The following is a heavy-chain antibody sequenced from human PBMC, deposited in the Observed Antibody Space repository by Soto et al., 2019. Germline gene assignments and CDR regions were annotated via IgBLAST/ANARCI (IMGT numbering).Heavy chain of an antibody. Sequence: AGVSLRLSCAASGFTFSSYEMNWVRQAPGKGLEWVSYISSSGSTIYYADSVKGRFTISRDNANNSQYVQKKRVRTEDTAVKYCASATVWPPYGSGVYYWGQGTLVTVSS. J-gene: IGHJ4*02. CDR2: ISSSGSTI. V-gene: IGHV3-48*03. D-gene: IGHD3-10*01. CDR1: GFTFSSYE. CDR3: ASATVWPPYGSGVYY.